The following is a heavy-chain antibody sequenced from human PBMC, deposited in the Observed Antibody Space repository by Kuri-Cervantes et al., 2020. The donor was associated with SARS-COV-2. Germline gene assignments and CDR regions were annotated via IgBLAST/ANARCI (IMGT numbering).Heavy chain of an antibody. Sequence: GSLRLFCAVYGGSFSGYYWSWIRQPPGKGLEWVGEINHSGSTNYNPSLKSRVTISVDTSKNQFSLKLSSVTAADTAVYYCARAGVRVLIDLYSNPGFDYWGQGTLVTVSS. CDR2: INHSGST. D-gene: IGHD4-11*01. V-gene: IGHV4-34*01. J-gene: IGHJ4*02. CDR3: ARAGVRVLIDLYSNPGFDY. CDR1: GGSFSGYY.